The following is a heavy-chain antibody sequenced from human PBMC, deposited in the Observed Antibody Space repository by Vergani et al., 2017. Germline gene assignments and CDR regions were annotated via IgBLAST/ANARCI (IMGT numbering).Heavy chain of an antibody. D-gene: IGHD6-19*01. Sequence: EVQLLESGGGLVQPGGSLRLSCAASGFTFSSYAMSWVRQAPGKGLEWVSAISGSGGSTYYADSVKGRFTISRDNSKNTLYLQMNSLRAEDTAVYYCARDSRYYFDSSGWPRGGFDPWGQGTLVTVSS. CDR1: GFTFSSYA. V-gene: IGHV3-23*01. J-gene: IGHJ5*02. CDR3: ARDSRYYFDSSGWPRGGFDP. CDR2: ISGSGGST.